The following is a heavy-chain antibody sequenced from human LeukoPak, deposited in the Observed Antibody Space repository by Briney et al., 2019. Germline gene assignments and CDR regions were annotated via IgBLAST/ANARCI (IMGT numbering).Heavy chain of an antibody. J-gene: IGHJ4*02. V-gene: IGHV3-48*03. CDR3: ASIPIVDY. Sequence: HPGGSLRLSCAPSGFTFRSYEMNWVRQAPGKGLEWVSYISSSGSTIYYEDSVKGRFTIARDNAKNSLYLQMNSLRAEDTAVYYCASIPIVDYWGEGTLVTVSS. CDR1: GFTFRSYE. CDR2: ISSSGSTI.